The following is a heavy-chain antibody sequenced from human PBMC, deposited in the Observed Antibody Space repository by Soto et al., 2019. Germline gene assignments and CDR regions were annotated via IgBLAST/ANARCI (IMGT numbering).Heavy chain of an antibody. Sequence: QVQLVESGGGLVEPGGSLRLSCATSGFTFSDHYMSWIRQAPGKGLAWVAYISGSGFSINNADSVKGRFTISRDNAKNSVYVQMDSLRAEDTAVYYCARNTLSGAGSDNCGLDAWGRGTTFAVSS. CDR3: ARNTLSGAGSDNCGLDA. CDR1: GFTFSDHY. J-gene: IGHJ6*02. D-gene: IGHD1-1*01. CDR2: ISGSGFSI. V-gene: IGHV3-11*01.